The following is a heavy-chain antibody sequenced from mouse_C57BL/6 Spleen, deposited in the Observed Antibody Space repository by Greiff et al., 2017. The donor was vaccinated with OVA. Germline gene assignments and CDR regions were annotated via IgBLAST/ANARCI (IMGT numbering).Heavy chain of an antibody. CDR1: GFTFTDYY. V-gene: IGHV7-3*01. CDR3: ARYMDGPHFDY. CDR2: IRNKANGYTT. J-gene: IGHJ2*01. Sequence: EVKVVESGGGLVQPGGSLSLSCAASGFTFTDYYMSWVRQPPGEALEWLGFIRNKANGYTTEYSASVKGRFTISRDNSQSILYLQMNALRAEDSATYYCARYMDGPHFDYRGQGTTLTVSS. D-gene: IGHD2-3*01.